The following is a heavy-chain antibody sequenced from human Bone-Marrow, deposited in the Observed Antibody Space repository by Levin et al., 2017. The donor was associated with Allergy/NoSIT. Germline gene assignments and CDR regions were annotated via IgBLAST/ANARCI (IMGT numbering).Heavy chain of an antibody. V-gene: IGHV1-69*13. Sequence: ASVKVSCKASGGTFSSYAISWVRQAPGQGLEWMGGIIPIFGTANYAQKFQGRVTITADESTSTAYMELSSLRSEDTAVYYCARVSPKTVRERSLSGVAAAGTGWFDPWGQGTLVTVSS. CDR2: IIPIFGTA. D-gene: IGHD6-13*01. J-gene: IGHJ5*02. CDR3: ARVSPKTVRERSLSGVAAAGTGWFDP. CDR1: GGTFSSYA.